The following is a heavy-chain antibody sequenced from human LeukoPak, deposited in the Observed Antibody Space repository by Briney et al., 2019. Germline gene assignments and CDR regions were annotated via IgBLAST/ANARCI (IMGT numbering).Heavy chain of an antibody. J-gene: IGHJ4*02. CDR2: ISSSSSTI. CDR3: SWDFDY. V-gene: IGHV3-48*04. CDR1: GFTFSSYS. Sequence: GGSLRLSFAASGFTFSSYSMNWVRQAPGKGLEWVSYISSSSSTIYYADSVKGRITISRDNAKNSLYLQMNSLRVEDTAVYYCSWDFDYWGQGTLVTVSS. D-gene: IGHD6-13*01.